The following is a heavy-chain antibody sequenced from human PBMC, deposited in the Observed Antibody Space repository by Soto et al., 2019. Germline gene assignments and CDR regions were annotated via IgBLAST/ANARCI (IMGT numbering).Heavy chain of an antibody. CDR2: IYYGGST. CDR3: ARHNYFISGWYWWFDP. Sequence: QLQLQESGPGLVKPSETLSLTCTVSGGSIGSSSYYWGWIRQPPGKGLEWIGSIYYGGSTYYNPSLKSRVTISVVTSKNQFSLKLSSVTAADTALYYCARHNYFISGWYWWFDPWGQGTLVTVSS. J-gene: IGHJ5*02. CDR1: GGSIGSSSYY. V-gene: IGHV4-39*01. D-gene: IGHD6-19*01.